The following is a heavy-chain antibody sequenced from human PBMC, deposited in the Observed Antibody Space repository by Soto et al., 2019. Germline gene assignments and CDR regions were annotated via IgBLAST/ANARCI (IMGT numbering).Heavy chain of an antibody. CDR2: ISGSGITR. CDR3: APRDPDDSVSY. CDR1: GFTFSNSA. D-gene: IGHD1-1*01. J-gene: IGHJ4*02. V-gene: IGHV3-23*01. Sequence: EVQLLESGGDLVQPGGSLRLSCTASGFTFSNSAMSWVRQAPGKGLEWVSGISGSGITRFYPDSVKGRFTITRDNSKNTLYLQMNSLRADDTAIYYCAPRDPDDSVSYWGQGNLVTVSS.